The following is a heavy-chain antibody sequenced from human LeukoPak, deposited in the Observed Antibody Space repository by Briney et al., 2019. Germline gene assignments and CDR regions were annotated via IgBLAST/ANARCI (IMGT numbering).Heavy chain of an antibody. V-gene: IGHV4-34*01. CDR1: GESFSGYY. J-gene: IGHJ6*03. Sequence: PSETLSLTCAVYGESFSGYYWSWIRQPPGKGLEWIGEINHSGSTNYNPSLKSRVTISVDTSKNQFSLKLSSVTAADTAVYYCARVPCHSTVYYYMDVWGKGTTVTVSS. CDR2: INHSGST. D-gene: IGHD1-26*01. CDR3: ARVPCHSTVYYYMDV.